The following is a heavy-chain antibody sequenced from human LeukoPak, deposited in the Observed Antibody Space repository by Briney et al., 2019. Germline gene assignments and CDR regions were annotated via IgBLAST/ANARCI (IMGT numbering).Heavy chain of an antibody. Sequence: GGSLSLSCALSGFTLSTFSMMCARLARGRGRGWVSSDRRRSRNTYYTDSVKGRFIISRDNDKNSLYLQMSSLRAEDTAVYYCARGGTFGVDISDYWGQGTLVTVSS. CDR2: DRRRSRNT. CDR3: ARGGTFGVDISDY. D-gene: IGHD3-3*01. J-gene: IGHJ4*02. CDR1: GFTLSTFS. V-gene: IGHV3-21*01.